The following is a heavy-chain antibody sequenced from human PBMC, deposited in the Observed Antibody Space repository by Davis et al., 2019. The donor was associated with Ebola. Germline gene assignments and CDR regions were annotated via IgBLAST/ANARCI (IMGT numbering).Heavy chain of an antibody. CDR1: GYTCTGDY. D-gene: IGHD6-6*01. J-gene: IGHJ5*02. CDR3: ARGKQLVSGWFEP. Sequence: AAVQVACKASGYTCTGDYMHWVRQAPGQGLEWMGWINPNSGGTNYAQKFQGRVTMTRDTSISTAYMELSRLRSDDTAVYYCARGKQLVSGWFEPWGQGTLVTVSS. CDR2: INPNSGGT. V-gene: IGHV1-2*02.